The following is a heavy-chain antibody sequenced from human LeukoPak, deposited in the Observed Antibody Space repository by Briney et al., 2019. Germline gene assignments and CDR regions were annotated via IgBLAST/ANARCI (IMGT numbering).Heavy chain of an antibody. D-gene: IGHD3-22*01. J-gene: IGHJ4*02. CDR2: ISYDGSNK. CDR1: GFTFSTYA. CDR3: ARDSFYDSSGFIFDY. Sequence: GGSLRLSCAASGFTFSTYAMHWVRQSPGKGLERVAVISYDGSNKYYADSVKGRFTISRDNSKNTLYLQMNSLRAEDTAVYYCARDSFYDSSGFIFDYWGQGTLVTVSS. V-gene: IGHV3-30*04.